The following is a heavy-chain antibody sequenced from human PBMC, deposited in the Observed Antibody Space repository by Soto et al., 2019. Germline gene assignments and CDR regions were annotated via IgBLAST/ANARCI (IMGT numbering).Heavy chain of an antibody. D-gene: IGHD6-19*01. CDR2: IKSKTDGGTT. J-gene: IGHJ4*02. CDR1: GFTFSNAW. Sequence: GGSLRLSCAASGFTFSNAWMSWVRQAPGKGLEWVGRIKSKTDGGTTDYAAPVKGRFTISRDDSKNTLYLQMNSLKTEDTAVHYCTTLSEGSGWYAYWGQGTLVTVSS. CDR3: TTLSEGSGWYAY. V-gene: IGHV3-15*01.